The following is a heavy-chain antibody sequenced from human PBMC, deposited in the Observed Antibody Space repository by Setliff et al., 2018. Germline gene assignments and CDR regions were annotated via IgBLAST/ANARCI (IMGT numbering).Heavy chain of an antibody. CDR2: IYHSGST. Sequence: SETLSLTCAVSGYSISSGYYWGWIRQPPGRGLEWIGSIYHSGSTYYNPSLKSRVTISVDTSKNQFSLKLNSVTAADTAVYYCARHVVTMVRAHFDYWGQGTLVTVSS. D-gene: IGHD3-10*01. CDR3: ARHVVTMVRAHFDY. V-gene: IGHV4-38-2*01. CDR1: GYSISSGYY. J-gene: IGHJ4*02.